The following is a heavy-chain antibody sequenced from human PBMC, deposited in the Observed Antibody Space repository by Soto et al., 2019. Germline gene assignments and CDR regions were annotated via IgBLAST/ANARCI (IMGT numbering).Heavy chain of an antibody. J-gene: IGHJ4*02. D-gene: IGHD3-10*01. CDR2: INPESTTI. V-gene: IGHV3-74*01. CDR3: TRDTFGDEDY. CDR1: GFTFSKFW. Sequence: EVQMVESGGGLVQPGGSLRLSCTASGFTFSKFWMHWVRQVPGKGLVWVSRINPESTTINYAAAVEGRFTISRDNAQNTLYLQMSSLIVEGSAVYYCTRDTFGDEDYWGQGIPVTVSS.